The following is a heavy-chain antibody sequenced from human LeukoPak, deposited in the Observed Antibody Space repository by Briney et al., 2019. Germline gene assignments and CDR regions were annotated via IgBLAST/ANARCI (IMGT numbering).Heavy chain of an antibody. Sequence: PGGSLRLSCAASGLTFSSYAMSWVRQAPGKGLEWVSGISGSGGNTYYAGSAKGRFTVTRDNSKNTLYLQMNSLRAEDTAVYYCAKDLSSSWYCNYFDYWGQGTLVTVSS. CDR2: ISGSGGNT. D-gene: IGHD6-13*01. CDR1: GLTFSSYA. J-gene: IGHJ4*02. CDR3: AKDLSSSWYCNYFDY. V-gene: IGHV3-23*01.